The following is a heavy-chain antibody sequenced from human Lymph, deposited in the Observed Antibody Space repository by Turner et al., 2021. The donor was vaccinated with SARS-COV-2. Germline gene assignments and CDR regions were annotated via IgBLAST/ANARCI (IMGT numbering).Heavy chain of an antibody. CDR2: IIPSFGTA. Sequence: QVQLVQSGAEVKQPGSSVKVSCKAYGRTFSSSATSWVRQAPGQGLEWMGGIIPSFGTANYAQSFQGRVTITADESTSTAYMELRSLRAEDTAVYYCARGAAYCSGGSFYRKGFDYWGQGTPVTVSS. CDR3: ARGAAYCSGGSFYRKGFDY. CDR1: GRTFSSSA. D-gene: IGHD2-15*01. V-gene: IGHV1-69*01. J-gene: IGHJ4*02.